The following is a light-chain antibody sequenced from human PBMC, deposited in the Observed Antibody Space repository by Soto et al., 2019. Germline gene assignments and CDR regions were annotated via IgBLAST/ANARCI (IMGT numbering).Light chain of an antibody. V-gene: IGKV3-11*01. J-gene: IGKJ4*01. Sequence: EIVLTQSPATLSLSPGEGATLSCRASQSVSSYLAWYQQKPGQAPRLLIYDASNRATGIPARFSGSGSGTDFTLTISSLEHKDFAVYYCQQRSNWPLTFGGGTKVEIK. CDR1: QSVSSY. CDR2: DAS. CDR3: QQRSNWPLT.